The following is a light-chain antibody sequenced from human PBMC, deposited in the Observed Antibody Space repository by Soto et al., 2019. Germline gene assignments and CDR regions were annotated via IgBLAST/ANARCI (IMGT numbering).Light chain of an antibody. Sequence: EIVLTQSPGTLSLSPGERATLSCRVSQSVTSNYLAWYQQKPGQAPRLLIYGASSRATGIPDRFSGSGSGTDFTLTISRLEPEDFAVYYCQQYDTSPLFGPGTKVAIK. V-gene: IGKV3-20*01. CDR3: QQYDTSPL. J-gene: IGKJ3*01. CDR2: GAS. CDR1: QSVTSNY.